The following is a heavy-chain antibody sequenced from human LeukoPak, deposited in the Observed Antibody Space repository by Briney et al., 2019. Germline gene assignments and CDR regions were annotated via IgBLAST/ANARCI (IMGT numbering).Heavy chain of an antibody. CDR1: GFTFADYA. D-gene: IGHD2-2*01. Sequence: GRSLRLSCAASGFTFADYAMHWVRHAPGKGLEWVSGINWNTGSIGYADSVKGRFTISRDNAKNSLYLQMNSLRTEDTALYYCAKDMAAGYCSSTSCYPFDYWGQGTLVTVSS. CDR2: INWNTGSI. CDR3: AKDMAAGYCSSTSCYPFDY. V-gene: IGHV3-9*01. J-gene: IGHJ4*02.